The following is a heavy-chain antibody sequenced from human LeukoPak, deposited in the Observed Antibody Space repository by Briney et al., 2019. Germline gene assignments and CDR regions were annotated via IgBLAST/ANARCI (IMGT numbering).Heavy chain of an antibody. D-gene: IGHD1-1*01. J-gene: IGHJ5*02. Sequence: SETLSLTCTISGGSISSYYWSWIRQPPGKGLEWIGYISYSGSTNFNPSLKSRVTISVDTSKNQFSLKLSSVTAADTAVYYCAREGTAGTNLNWFDPWGQGTLVTVSS. CDR2: ISYSGST. V-gene: IGHV4-59*01. CDR1: GGSISSYY. CDR3: AREGTAGTNLNWFDP.